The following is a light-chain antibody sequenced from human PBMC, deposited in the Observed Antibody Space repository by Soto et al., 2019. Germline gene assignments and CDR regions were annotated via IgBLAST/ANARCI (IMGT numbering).Light chain of an antibody. CDR1: QGIGVY. J-gene: IGKJ4*01. CDR3: QKYNRAPLT. CDR2: AAS. Sequence: DIQMTQSPSSVSASLGDRVTITCRASQGIGVYLAWFQQKPGNVPKLLIYAASTFQSGVPSRFSGSGSGTDFTLTISSLQPEDVATYYCQKYNRAPLTFGGGTKVEIK. V-gene: IGKV1-27*01.